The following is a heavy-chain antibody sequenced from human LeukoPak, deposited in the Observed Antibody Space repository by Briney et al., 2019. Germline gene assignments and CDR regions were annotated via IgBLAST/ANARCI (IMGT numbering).Heavy chain of an antibody. CDR3: AKDGSFWSGSYIDN. CDR1: GFTFSSYG. J-gene: IGHJ3*02. CDR2: IRYDGTND. Sequence: PGGSLRLSCAGSGFTFSSYGMHWVRQAPGKGLQWVAFIRYDGTNDYYVDSVKGRFTISRDNSKNILFLQMNYLRADDTAIYYCAKDGSFWSGSYIDNWGQGTMVTVSS. V-gene: IGHV3-30*02. D-gene: IGHD3-3*01.